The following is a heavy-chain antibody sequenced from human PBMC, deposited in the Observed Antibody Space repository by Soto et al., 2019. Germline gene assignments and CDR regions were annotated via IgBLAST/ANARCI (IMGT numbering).Heavy chain of an antibody. CDR3: ARVERGTATTVVDAFEI. Sequence: QVQLQQWGAGLLKPSETLSLTCAVYGGFVTSGSYYWSWIRQPPGKGLEWIGEMSHSGGTHFNPSLKSRVTISVETSKNQFTLKMSSVTAADTALYYCARVERGTATTVVDAFEIWGPGTMVTVSS. J-gene: IGHJ3*02. V-gene: IGHV4-34*01. D-gene: IGHD1-1*01. CDR1: GGFVTSGSYY. CDR2: MSHSGGT.